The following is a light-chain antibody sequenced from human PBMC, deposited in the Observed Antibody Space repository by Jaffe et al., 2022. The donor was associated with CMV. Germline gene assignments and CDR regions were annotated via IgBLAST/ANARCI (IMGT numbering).Light chain of an antibody. Sequence: DIQMTQSPSFLSAAEGDRVTITCRASQDIRNSLAWYQQKPGQVPKLLLYDPTKLESGVPPRFSGSGSGTDYTLTISGLQSEDSATYYCQQYYSDHTFGQGTKVEIK. J-gene: IGKJ2*01. CDR1: QDIRNS. CDR2: DPT. CDR3: QQYYSDHT. V-gene: IGKV1-NL1*01.